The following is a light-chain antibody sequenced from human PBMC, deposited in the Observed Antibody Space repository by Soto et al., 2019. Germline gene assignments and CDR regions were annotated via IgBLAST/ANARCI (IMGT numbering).Light chain of an antibody. J-gene: IGKJ4*01. CDR1: QGVSSS. Sequence: IQLTQSPSSLSASVGDRVSITCRASQGVSSSLAWYQQRPGKAPKLLIYAASTLQSGVPSRFSGSGSGTDCSLTISSLHPEDFATYYCQQLNSYPLTFGGGTKVEIK. CDR3: QQLNSYPLT. V-gene: IGKV1-9*01. CDR2: AAS.